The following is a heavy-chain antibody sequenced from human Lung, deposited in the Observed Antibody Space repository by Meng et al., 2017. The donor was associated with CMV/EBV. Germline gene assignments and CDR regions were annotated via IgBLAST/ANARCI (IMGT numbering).Heavy chain of an antibody. V-gene: IGHV3-66*01. CDR3: VADSITSPNLDF. CDR2: IFLDGKT. D-gene: IGHD2-21*01. Sequence: EVQLVESGGGLVQPGGSRRLSCAASGYSVSGKYMSWVRQAPGKGLEWISIIFLDGKTYYVDSVRGRFVISRDNSKNIMDLQMNSLRVEDTAVYYCVADSITSPNLDFRGRGTLVTVSA. J-gene: IGHJ4*02. CDR1: GYSVSGKY.